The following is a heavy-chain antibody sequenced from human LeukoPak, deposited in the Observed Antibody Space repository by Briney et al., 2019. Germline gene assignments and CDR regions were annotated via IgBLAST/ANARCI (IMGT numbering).Heavy chain of an antibody. D-gene: IGHD3-22*01. CDR1: GFTFSSYN. CDR3: ARGPSPYDSSGHNWFDP. CDR2: ISSSSIFI. J-gene: IGHJ5*02. Sequence: GGSLRLSCAASGFTFSSYNMNWVRQAPGKGLKWVSSISSSSIFIFYADSVKGRFTISRDNAKNSLYLHMNSLRAEDPAVYYCARGPSPYDSSGHNWFDPWGQGALVTVSS. V-gene: IGHV3-21*01.